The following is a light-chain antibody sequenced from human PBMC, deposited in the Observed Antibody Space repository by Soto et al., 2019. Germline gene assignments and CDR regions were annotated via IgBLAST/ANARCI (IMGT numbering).Light chain of an antibody. CDR3: AAWDDSLNGHWV. CDR1: SSNIGSNS. V-gene: IGLV1-44*01. CDR2: TTN. J-gene: IGLJ3*02. Sequence: QSVLTQPPSASGTPGQRVIISCSGSSSNIGSNSVNWYQQLPGTAPKLLIYTTNQRPSGVPDRFSGSKSGTSASLAISGLHSEDEADYYCAAWDDSLNGHWVFGGGTKVTVL.